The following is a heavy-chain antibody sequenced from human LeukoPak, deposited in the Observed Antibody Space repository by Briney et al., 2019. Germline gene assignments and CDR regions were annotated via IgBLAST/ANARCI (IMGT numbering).Heavy chain of an antibody. V-gene: IGHV3-7*01. J-gene: IGHJ4*02. D-gene: IGHD3-10*01. CDR1: GFTFSTFW. CDR3: ARVPWSSVTILDY. Sequence: PGGSLRLSCAASGFTFSTFWMSWVRQAPGKGLEWVANIKQDGSEKYYVDSVKGRFTTSRDNAKNSLYLQMNSLRAEDTAVYYCARVPWSSVTILDYWGQGTLVTVSS. CDR2: IKQDGSEK.